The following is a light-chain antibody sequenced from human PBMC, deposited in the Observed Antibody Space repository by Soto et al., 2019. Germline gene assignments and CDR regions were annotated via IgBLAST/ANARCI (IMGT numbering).Light chain of an antibody. V-gene: IGKV3-20*01. CDR2: GAS. CDR3: QQYGRSPLT. J-gene: IGKJ4*01. CDR1: QSVSNTQ. Sequence: EIVLTQSPGTLSLSPGERATLSCRASQSVSNTQLAWYQQKHGQAPRLLIYGASSRATGIPDRFTGSGSGTDFILTISRLEPEDFAVYYCQQYGRSPLTFGGGTKVDIK.